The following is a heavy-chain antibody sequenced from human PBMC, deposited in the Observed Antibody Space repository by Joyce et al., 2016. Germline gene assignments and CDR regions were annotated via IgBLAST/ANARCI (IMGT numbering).Heavy chain of an antibody. V-gene: IGHV4-34*01. CDR1: GGTFNGYY. CDR2: INSSGGS. D-gene: IGHD6-25*01. J-gene: IGHJ4*02. Sequence: QVQLQQWGAGLLKPSETLSLTCAVYGGTFNGYYWSWIRQPPGKGLEWIGEINSSGGSNYNPSLKSRVTMSVDTSKNQFSLKLTSMTAADTAVYYCARAKFPPVGIQLIWGSAANYFDFWGRGTLVTVSS. CDR3: ARAKFPPVGIQLIWGSAANYFDF.